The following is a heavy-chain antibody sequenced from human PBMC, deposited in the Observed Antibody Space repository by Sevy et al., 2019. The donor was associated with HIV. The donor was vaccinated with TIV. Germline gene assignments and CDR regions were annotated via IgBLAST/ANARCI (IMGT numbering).Heavy chain of an antibody. Sequence: GGSLRLSCAASGFTFSDYDMHWVRQAPGKGLEWVAVMSHDGNYKNHANSVKVRFTISRDNCKNTLYLQMNSLRVEDTAVYFCARLFSCGGDCYYLDYWGQGAPVTVSS. V-gene: IGHV3-30*04. CDR1: GFTFSDYD. CDR2: MSHDGNYK. J-gene: IGHJ4*02. D-gene: IGHD2-21*02. CDR3: ARLFSCGGDCYYLDY.